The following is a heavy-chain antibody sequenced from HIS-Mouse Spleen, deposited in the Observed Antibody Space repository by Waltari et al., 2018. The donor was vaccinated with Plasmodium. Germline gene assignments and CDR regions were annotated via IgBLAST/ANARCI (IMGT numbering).Heavy chain of an antibody. CDR1: GGSISSYY. CDR3: ARGGYSSSSYYFDY. V-gene: IGHV4-59*01. CDR2: TYYSGST. Sequence: QVQLQESGPGLVKPSETLSLTCTVSGGSISSYYWSWIRQPPGKGLEWIAYTYYSGSTNSTPALKSRVTISVETSKNHSSLKLSSVTAADTAVFYCARGGYSSSSYYFDYWGQGTLVTVSS. D-gene: IGHD6-6*01. J-gene: IGHJ4*02.